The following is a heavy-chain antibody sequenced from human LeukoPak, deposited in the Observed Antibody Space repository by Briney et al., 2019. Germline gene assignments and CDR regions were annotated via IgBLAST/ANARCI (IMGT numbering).Heavy chain of an antibody. J-gene: IGHJ4*02. Sequence: HAGGSLRLSCAASGFTVSSNYMSWVRQAPGKGLEWVSVIHSGGSTYYPDSVKGRFTISRDNSKNTLYLQMNTLRAEDTAVYYCAKDYRGQDSLFDYWGQGTLVIVSS. V-gene: IGHV3-66*01. CDR1: GFTVSSNY. CDR3: AKDYRGQDSLFDY. D-gene: IGHD3-10*01. CDR2: IHSGGST.